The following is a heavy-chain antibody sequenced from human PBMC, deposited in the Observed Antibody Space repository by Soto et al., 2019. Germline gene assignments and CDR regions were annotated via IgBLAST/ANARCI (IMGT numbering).Heavy chain of an antibody. CDR2: IRGNGDPP. Sequence: GGSLRLSCSASGFTFIRYAMHWVRQAPGKGLEYVSGIRGNGDPPFYADSVKGRFTISRDNSKNTLYLQMSSLSADDTAVYYCVKSRGGNNFDFFDWGQGALVTVSS. D-gene: IGHD5-12*01. CDR3: VKSRGGNNFDFFD. CDR1: GFTFIRYA. V-gene: IGHV3-64D*06. J-gene: IGHJ4*02.